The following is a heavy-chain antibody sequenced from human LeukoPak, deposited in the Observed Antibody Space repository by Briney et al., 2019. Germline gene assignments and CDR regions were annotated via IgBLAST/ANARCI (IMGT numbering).Heavy chain of an antibody. CDR2: INHSGST. Sequence: SETLSLTCAVYGGSFSGYYWSWIRQPPGKGLEWIGEINHSGSTNYNPSLKSRVTISVDTSKNQFSLKLSSVTAADTAVYYCASLYGDYEGWYFDLWGRGTLVTVSS. D-gene: IGHD4-17*01. CDR3: ASLYGDYEGWYFDL. J-gene: IGHJ2*01. CDR1: GGSFSGYY. V-gene: IGHV4-34*01.